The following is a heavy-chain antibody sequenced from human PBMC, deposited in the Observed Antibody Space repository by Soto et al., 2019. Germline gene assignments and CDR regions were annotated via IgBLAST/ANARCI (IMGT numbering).Heavy chain of an antibody. D-gene: IGHD3-22*01. CDR1: GGSINNYY. CDR3: ARLGGYYQALDS. J-gene: IGHJ4*02. CDR2: IYYAGTT. Sequence: PSETLSLTCTVSGGSINNYYWSWIRQPPGKGLEFIGYIYYAGTTTYNPSLKSRVTISVDTSKNQFSLKLSSATAADTAVYYCARLGGYYQALDSWGQGTLVTVSS. V-gene: IGHV4-59*08.